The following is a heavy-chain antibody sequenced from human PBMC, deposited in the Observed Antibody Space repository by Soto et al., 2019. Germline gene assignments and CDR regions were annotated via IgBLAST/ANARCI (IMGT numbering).Heavy chain of an antibody. V-gene: IGHV2-5*02. CDR3: AHRAYFDSGKQFDY. J-gene: IGHJ4*02. Sequence: QITLKESGPPLVKPTQTRTLTCTFSGFSLSTSGVGVGWIRQPPGKALEWLAIIYWDDEKRYSPSLKTRLTVTKDTSKNQVVLTMTNVDPVHTATYYCAHRAYFDSGKQFDYWGQGTLVSVSS. CDR2: IYWDDEK. D-gene: IGHD3-10*01. CDR1: GFSLSTSGVG.